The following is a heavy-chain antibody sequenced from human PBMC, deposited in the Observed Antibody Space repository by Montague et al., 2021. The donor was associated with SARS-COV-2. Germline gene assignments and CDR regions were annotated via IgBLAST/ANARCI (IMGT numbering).Heavy chain of an antibody. D-gene: IGHD1-26*01. CDR1: GGSISSTSYY. CDR2: IYHSGSA. Sequence: SESLSLTCTISGGSISSTSYYWGWVRQPPGKGLEWIGSIYHSGSAYYNPSLKSRVTISIDTSKNQSSLKLSSVTAADTAVYYCARDPDSGTYWSGDYWGQGTLVTVSS. V-gene: IGHV4-39*07. CDR3: ARDPDSGTYWSGDY. J-gene: IGHJ4*02.